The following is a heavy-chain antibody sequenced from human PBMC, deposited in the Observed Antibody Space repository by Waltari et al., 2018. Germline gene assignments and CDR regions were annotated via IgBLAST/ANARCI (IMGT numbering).Heavy chain of an antibody. V-gene: IGHV3-74*01. J-gene: IGHJ4*02. Sequence: EVQLVESGGGLIQPGGSLRLSCAASGFSISGYWMHWVRLPPGKGLVWVSRIHSDGRSTSYVDSVRGRFTVSRDNAKNTVYLQMNSLRADDTGVYFCARDGLGGSHDYWGQGTLVTVSS. CDR3: ARDGLGGSHDY. CDR1: GFSISGYW. D-gene: IGHD6-19*01. CDR2: IHSDGRST.